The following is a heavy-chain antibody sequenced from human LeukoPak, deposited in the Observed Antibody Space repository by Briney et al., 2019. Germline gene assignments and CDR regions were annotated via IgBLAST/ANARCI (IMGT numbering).Heavy chain of an antibody. CDR1: GFTFSSYG. CDR3: VRDRSPYTFDP. J-gene: IGHJ5*02. D-gene: IGHD5-18*01. V-gene: IGHV3-7*01. CDR2: IKQDGTEK. Sequence: GGSLRLSCAASGFTFSSYGMHWVRQAPGKGLEWVANIKQDGTEKYFVDSVKGRFTISRDNAKSSLSLQMNSLRAEDTAVYYCVRDRSPYTFDPWGQGTLVIVSS.